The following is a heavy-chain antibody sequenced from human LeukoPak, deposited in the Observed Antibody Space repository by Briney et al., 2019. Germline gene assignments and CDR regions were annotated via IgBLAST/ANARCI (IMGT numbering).Heavy chain of an antibody. V-gene: IGHV3-23*01. D-gene: IGHD2-15*01. J-gene: IGHJ4*02. CDR1: GFTFSSYW. Sequence: GGFLRLSCAASGFTFSSYWMSWVRQAPGKGLEWVSAISGSGGSAYYADSVKGRFTISRDNAKNSLYLQMNSLRAEDTALYYCAREDQPRGTFDYWGQGILVTVSS. CDR3: AREDQPRGTFDY. CDR2: ISGSGGSA.